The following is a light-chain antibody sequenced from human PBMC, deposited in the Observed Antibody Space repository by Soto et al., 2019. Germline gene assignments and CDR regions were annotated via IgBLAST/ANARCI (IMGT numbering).Light chain of an antibody. V-gene: IGLV2-18*02. CDR2: EVS. J-gene: IGLJ2*01. CDR1: SSDIGTYNR. Sequence: QSALTQPPSVSGSPGQSVTISCTGTSSDIGTYNRVSWYQQPPGTAPKLMIYEVSNGPSGVPDRFSGSKSGNTAFLTISGLQAEDEADYYCSSYSSSSALVFGGGTQLTVL. CDR3: SSYSSSSALV.